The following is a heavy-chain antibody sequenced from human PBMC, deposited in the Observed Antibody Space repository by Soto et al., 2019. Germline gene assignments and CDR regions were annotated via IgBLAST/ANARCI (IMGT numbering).Heavy chain of an antibody. CDR2: ISYDGSNK. CDR1: GFTFSSYG. J-gene: IGHJ4*02. V-gene: IGHV3-30*18. D-gene: IGHD3-9*01. Sequence: QVQLVESGGGVVQPGRSLRLSCAASGFTFSSYGMHWVRQAPGKGLEWVAVISYDGSNKYYADSVKGRFTISRDNSKKSLYLQMYCRRAEDKAVYYGVKVRRTSYYDILTGPDYSGQGTLVTVSS. CDR3: VKVRRTSYYDILTGPDY.